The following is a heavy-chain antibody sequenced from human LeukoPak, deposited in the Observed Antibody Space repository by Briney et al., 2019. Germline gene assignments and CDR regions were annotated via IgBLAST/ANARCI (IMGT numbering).Heavy chain of an antibody. CDR3: AKAGGLIGSGGSEMTFDV. CDR2: INPNSGGT. J-gene: IGHJ3*01. Sequence: ASVKVSFKASGYTFTVYYMHWVRQAPGQGLEWMGRINPNSGGTNYVQSFQGRVTLTRDTSVSTAYMELSRLMSDDTAVYYCAKAGGLIGSGGSEMTFDVWGQGTMVTVSS. D-gene: IGHD2-15*01. V-gene: IGHV1-2*06. CDR1: GYTFTVYY.